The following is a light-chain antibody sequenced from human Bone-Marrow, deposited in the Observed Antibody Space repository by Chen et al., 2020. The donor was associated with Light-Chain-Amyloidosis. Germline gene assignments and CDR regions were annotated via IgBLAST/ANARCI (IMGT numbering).Light chain of an antibody. Sequence: EIVLTQSPGTLSLSPGEGANLSCRASQTISSNYLTWYQQKFGQAPRLLIYGSSSRATGIPDRFTGSESRTDFTLAINRLEPEDFAMYSCQQYGTSPLTCGGGTKVEIK. CDR1: QTISSNY. CDR2: GSS. V-gene: IGKV3-20*01. J-gene: IGKJ4*01. CDR3: QQYGTSPLT.